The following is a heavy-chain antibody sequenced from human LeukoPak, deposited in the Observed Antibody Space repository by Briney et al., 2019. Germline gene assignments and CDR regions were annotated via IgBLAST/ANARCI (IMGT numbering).Heavy chain of an antibody. V-gene: IGHV3-23*01. CDR1: GFTFTSYS. Sequence: GGSLSLSCAASGFTFTSYSMSWVRQAPGKGLKWVTSTSDRGDYTYYADSVKGRFTISRDNSKNTLYLQMNSLRAEDTALYFCAKKAQYNGNYPLDYWGQGTLVTVSS. J-gene: IGHJ4*02. D-gene: IGHD1-26*01. CDR3: AKKAQYNGNYPLDY. CDR2: TSDRGDYT.